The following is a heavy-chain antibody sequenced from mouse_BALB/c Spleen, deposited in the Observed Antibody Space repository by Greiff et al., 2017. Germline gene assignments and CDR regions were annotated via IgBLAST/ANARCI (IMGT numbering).Heavy chain of an antibody. CDR2: IYPGDGDT. J-gene: IGHJ4*01. CDR3: ARWGGTYYAMDY. D-gene: IGHD1-1*02. CDR1: GYTFTSYW. Sequence: QVQLKESGAELARPGASVKLSCKASGYTFTSYWMQWVKQRPGQGLEWIGAIYPGDGDTRYTQKFKGKATLTADKSSSTAYMQLSSLASEDSAVYYCARWGGTYYAMDYWGQGTSVTVSS. V-gene: IGHV1-87*01.